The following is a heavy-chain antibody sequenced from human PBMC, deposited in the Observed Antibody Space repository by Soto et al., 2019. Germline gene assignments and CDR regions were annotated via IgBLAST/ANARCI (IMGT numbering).Heavy chain of an antibody. CDR3: AKDDEYYYDSSGYYFGY. CDR1: GFTFSSYA. D-gene: IGHD3-22*01. V-gene: IGHV3-23*01. CDR2: ISVSGGST. Sequence: EVQLLESGGGLVQPGGSLRLSCAASGFTFSSYAMSWVRQAPGKGLEWVSAISVSGGSTYYADAVKGRLTISRDNSKNTLYLQMNSLRAEDTAVYYCAKDDEYYYDSSGYYFGYWGQGTLVTVSS. J-gene: IGHJ4*02.